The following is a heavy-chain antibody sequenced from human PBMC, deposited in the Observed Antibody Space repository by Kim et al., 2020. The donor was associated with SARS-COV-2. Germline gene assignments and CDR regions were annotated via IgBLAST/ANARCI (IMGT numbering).Heavy chain of an antibody. D-gene: IGHD5-18*01. V-gene: IGHV3-49*03. Sequence: GGSLRLSCTASGFTFGDYAMSWFRQAPGKGLEWVVFIRSKAYGGTTEYAASVKGRFTISRDDSKSIAYLQMNSLKTEDTAVYYCTRDPPSRELWLAPFDYWGQGTLVTVSS. CDR3: TRDPPSRELWLAPFDY. CDR2: IRSKAYGGTT. J-gene: IGHJ4*02. CDR1: GFTFGDYA.